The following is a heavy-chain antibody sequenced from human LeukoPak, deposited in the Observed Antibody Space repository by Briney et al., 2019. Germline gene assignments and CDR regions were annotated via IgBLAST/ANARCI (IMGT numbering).Heavy chain of an antibody. CDR3: AREALSDGYSSSWYVLY. J-gene: IGHJ4*02. CDR1: GGSISTYH. CDR2: IYNSGST. V-gene: IGHV4-4*07. D-gene: IGHD6-13*01. Sequence: SDTLSLPCTVSGGSISTYHWSWPRQPAGKGLEWLGRIYNSGSTNYNPSLKSRVTMSVDVSKNLFSLKLSSVTAADTAVYYCAREALSDGYSSSWYVLYWGQGTLVTVSS.